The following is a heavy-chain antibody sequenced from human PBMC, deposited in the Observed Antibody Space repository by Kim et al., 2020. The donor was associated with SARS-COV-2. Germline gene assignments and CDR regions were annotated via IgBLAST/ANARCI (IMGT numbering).Heavy chain of an antibody. V-gene: IGHV5-51*01. CDR3: SRVEKDRYFDY. J-gene: IGHJ4*02. Sequence: TKYGPSFQGRVTISVDKSLNPPYLQWNRLKASDTAIYYCSRVEKDRYFDYWGQGTLVTVSS. D-gene: IGHD2-15*01. CDR2: T.